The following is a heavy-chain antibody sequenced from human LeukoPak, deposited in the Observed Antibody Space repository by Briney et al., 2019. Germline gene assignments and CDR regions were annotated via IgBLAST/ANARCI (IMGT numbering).Heavy chain of an antibody. CDR3: ARDEDSSGWPTGDY. CDR2: IIPIFGTA. Sequence: SVKVSCKASGGTFSSYAISWARQAPGQGLEWMGGIIPIFGTANYAQKFQGRVTITADKSTSTAYMELSSLRSEDTAVYYCARDEDSSGWPTGDYWGQGTLVTVSS. CDR1: GGTFSSYA. D-gene: IGHD6-19*01. V-gene: IGHV1-69*06. J-gene: IGHJ4*02.